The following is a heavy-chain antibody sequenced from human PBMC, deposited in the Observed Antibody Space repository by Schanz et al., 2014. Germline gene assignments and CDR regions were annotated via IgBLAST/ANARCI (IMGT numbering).Heavy chain of an antibody. CDR3: TRDRAYHSFDY. D-gene: IGHD1-26*01. V-gene: IGHV3-48*04. CDR1: GFTFSSYS. CDR2: ISTGRYL. J-gene: IGHJ4*02. Sequence: EVQLVESGGGFEQPGGSLRLSCAASGFTFSSYSLAWVRQAPGKGLEWVSFISTGRYLYYADSVKGRFTISRDNARNSLYLQMTSLRAEDTALYYCTRDRAYHSFDYWGQGTLVTVSS.